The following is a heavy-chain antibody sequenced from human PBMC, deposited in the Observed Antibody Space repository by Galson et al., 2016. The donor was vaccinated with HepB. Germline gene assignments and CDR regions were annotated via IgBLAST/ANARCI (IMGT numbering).Heavy chain of an antibody. J-gene: IGHJ6*02. CDR2: SDWRSGRI. Sequence: SLRLSCAASAGFTFGGYAMHWVRQAPGKGLEWGSGSDWRSGRIDYADSVRGRFTVSRDDAKNSLFLQMNSLRTEDTALYFCLKDLTPGGLDVWGQGTTVTVSS. CDR1: AGFTFGGYA. V-gene: IGHV3-9*01. CDR3: LKDLTPGGLDV. D-gene: IGHD3-16*01.